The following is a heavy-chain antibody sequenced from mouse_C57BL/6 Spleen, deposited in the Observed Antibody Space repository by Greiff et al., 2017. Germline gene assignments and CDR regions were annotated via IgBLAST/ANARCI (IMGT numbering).Heavy chain of an antibody. D-gene: IGHD1-1*01. V-gene: IGHV5-4*01. J-gene: IGHJ2*01. Sequence: EVHLVESGGGLVKPGGSLKLSCAASGFTLSSYAMSWVRQTPEKRLEWVATISDGGSYTYYPDNVKGRFTISRDNAKNNLYLQMSHLKSEDTAMYYCARATVDYWGQGTTLTVSS. CDR1: GFTLSSYA. CDR2: ISDGGSYT. CDR3: ARATVDY.